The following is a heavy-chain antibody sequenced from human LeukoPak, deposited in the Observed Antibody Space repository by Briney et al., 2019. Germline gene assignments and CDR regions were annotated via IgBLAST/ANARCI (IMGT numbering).Heavy chain of an antibody. CDR2: INPSCGTT. CDR1: GYTFRPYY. Sequence: AAVKVSCKASGYTFRPYYMHWVRQAPGQGLEWVGIINPSCGTTTYAQKFQGSVAMTRDTSTSTVYWELSSLRVGDTAVYYCSRDWGGSYNDYWGQGTMVTVSS. D-gene: IGHD1-26*01. J-gene: IGHJ4*02. CDR3: SRDWGGSYNDY. V-gene: IGHV1-46*01.